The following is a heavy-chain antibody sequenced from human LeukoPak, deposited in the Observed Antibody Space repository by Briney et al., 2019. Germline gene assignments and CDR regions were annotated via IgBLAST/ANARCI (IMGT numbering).Heavy chain of an antibody. J-gene: IGHJ3*02. CDR2: IYYSGST. CDR1: GSSISSSSYY. D-gene: IGHD3-10*01. Sequence: SETLSLTCTVSGSSISSSSYYWGWIRQPPGKGLEWIGSIYYSGSTYYNPSLKSRVTISVDTSKNQFSLKLSSVTAADTAVYYCARRDPSGLLWFGELYAFDIWGQGTMVTVSS. V-gene: IGHV4-39*01. CDR3: ARRDPSGLLWFGELYAFDI.